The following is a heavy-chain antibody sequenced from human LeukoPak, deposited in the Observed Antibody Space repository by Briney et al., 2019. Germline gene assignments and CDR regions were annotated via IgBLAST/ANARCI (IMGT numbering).Heavy chain of an antibody. V-gene: IGHV4-59*01. J-gene: IGHJ4*02. CDR2: FYDTRSP. CDR1: GGSISLYY. D-gene: IGHD3-10*01. CDR3: ARGRGSLTY. Sequence: SETLSLTCTVSGGSISLYYWSWIRQPLGKGLEWIGYFYDTRSPKYNPSLERRVTISVDMSRNQFSLNLTSVTAADTAVYYCARGRGSLTYWGQGTLATVSS.